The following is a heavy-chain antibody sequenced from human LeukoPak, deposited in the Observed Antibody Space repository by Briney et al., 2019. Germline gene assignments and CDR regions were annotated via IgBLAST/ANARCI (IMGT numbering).Heavy chain of an antibody. Sequence: KSSETLSLTCAVYGGSFSGYYWSWIRQPPGKGLEWIGEINHSGSTNYNPSLKSRVTISVDTSKNQFSLKLSSVTAADTAVYYCASRSVAGTSGVFDYWGQGTLVTVSS. J-gene: IGHJ4*02. CDR2: INHSGST. CDR1: GGSFSGYY. D-gene: IGHD6-19*01. V-gene: IGHV4-34*01. CDR3: ASRSVAGTSGVFDY.